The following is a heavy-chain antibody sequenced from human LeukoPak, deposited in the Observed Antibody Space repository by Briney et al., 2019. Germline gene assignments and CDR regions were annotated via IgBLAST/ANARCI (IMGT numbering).Heavy chain of an antibody. CDR3: ARHSSPPGSYYNQKYYFDY. Sequence: GASVKVSCKASGYTFTGYYMHWVRPAPGQGLEWMGWINPNSGGTNYAQKFQGRVTMTRDTSISTAYMELSRLRSDDTAVYYCARHSSPPGSYYNQKYYFDYWGQGTLVTVSS. V-gene: IGHV1-2*02. CDR2: INPNSGGT. CDR1: GYTFTGYY. D-gene: IGHD3-10*01. J-gene: IGHJ4*02.